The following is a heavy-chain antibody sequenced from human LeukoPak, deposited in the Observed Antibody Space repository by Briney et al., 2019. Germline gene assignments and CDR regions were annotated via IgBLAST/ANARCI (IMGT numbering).Heavy chain of an antibody. CDR2: ISTDGSDK. Sequence: GGSLRLSCAASGFTFSSYAMSWVRQAPGEGLEWVAVISTDGSDKYYADSLKGRFTISRDNSKNTLYLQMDSLRIEDTAVYYCAKGKCTTSCYGDYRGQGTLVTVSS. J-gene: IGHJ4*02. CDR3: AKGKCTTSCYGDY. CDR1: GFTFSSYA. D-gene: IGHD2-2*01. V-gene: IGHV3-30*18.